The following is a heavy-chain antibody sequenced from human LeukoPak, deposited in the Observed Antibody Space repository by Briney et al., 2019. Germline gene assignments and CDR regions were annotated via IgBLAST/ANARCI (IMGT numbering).Heavy chain of an antibody. CDR2: IYHSGST. V-gene: IGHV4-38-2*02. D-gene: IGHD3-10*01. J-gene: IGHJ3*02. Sequence: SETLSLTCTVSGYSISSGYYWGWIRQPPGKGLEWIGSIYHSGSTYYNPSLKSRVTISVDTSKNQFSLKLSSVTAADTAVYYCARVGGSGSYYYHDDAFDIWGQGTMVTVSS. CDR1: GYSISSGYY. CDR3: ARVGGSGSYYYHDDAFDI.